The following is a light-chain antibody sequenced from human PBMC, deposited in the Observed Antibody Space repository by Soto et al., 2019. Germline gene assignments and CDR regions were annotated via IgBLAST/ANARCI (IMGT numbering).Light chain of an antibody. J-gene: IGLJ1*01. CDR3: SSHTSYSTRV. CDR1: SSDVGGYNY. V-gene: IGLV2-14*03. Sequence: QSVLTQPASVSGSPGQSITISCTGTSSDVGGYNYVSWYQHHPGKAPKLMIYDVSNRPSGVSNRFSGSKSGNTASLTISGLQADDEAEYYCSSHTSYSTRVFGTGTKVTVL. CDR2: DVS.